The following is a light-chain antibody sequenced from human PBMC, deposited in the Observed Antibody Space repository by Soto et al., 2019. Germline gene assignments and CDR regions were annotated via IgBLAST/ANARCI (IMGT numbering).Light chain of an antibody. Sequence: VITQSPTTLFVSPGESDTLRCRSGHGVGNNLAWYQQIPGQAPRLLIYGASTRATGVPDRFSGSGSATQFTLTISSLQSEDFGFYYCQQYHQWPGAFGGGAKVDIK. CDR1: HGVGNN. CDR2: GAS. V-gene: IGKV3D-15*01. J-gene: IGKJ4*01. CDR3: QQYHQWPGA.